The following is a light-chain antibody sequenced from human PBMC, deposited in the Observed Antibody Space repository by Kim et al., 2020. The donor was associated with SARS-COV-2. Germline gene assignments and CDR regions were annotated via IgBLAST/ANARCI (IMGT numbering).Light chain of an antibody. CDR3: QSYDGDFPWV. CDR2: DDN. CDR1: GGRFRINS. V-gene: IGLV6-57*01. J-gene: IGLJ3*02. Sequence: IPSTRGGGRFRINSVQWSQQRPCRSPTTVIYDDNRRPSGVPDRFSASIDDSSNSASLTISGLMTEDEADYYCQSYDGDFPWVFGGGTRLTVL.